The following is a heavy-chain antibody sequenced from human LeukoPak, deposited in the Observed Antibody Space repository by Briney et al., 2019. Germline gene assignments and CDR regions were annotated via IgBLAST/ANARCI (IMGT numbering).Heavy chain of an antibody. V-gene: IGHV4-59*01. CDR3: SEGYFEPFDH. CDR2: LSYTGKT. Sequence: SETLSLTCVVSGASFSSSHWNWLRQSPGKGLEWIGCLSYTGKTDYNPSLTSRVTISVDTSKNQVSLKLRSVTAADTAVYYCSEGYFEPFDHWGQGTLVTVSS. CDR1: GASFSSSH. J-gene: IGHJ4*02. D-gene: IGHD2/OR15-2a*01.